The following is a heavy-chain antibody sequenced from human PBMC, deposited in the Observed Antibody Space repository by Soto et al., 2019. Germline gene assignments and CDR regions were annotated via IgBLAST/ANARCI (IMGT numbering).Heavy chain of an antibody. V-gene: IGHV3-30*18. D-gene: IGHD2-15*01. CDR1: GFTFSSYG. Sequence: QVQLVESGGGVVQPGRSLRLSCAASGFTFSSYGMHWVRQAPGKGLEWVAVISYDGNNKYYADSVKGRFTISRDNSKNTLYLQMNSLRAEDTAVYYCAKDEVLVVAVARDYYGMDAWGQGTTVTFSS. J-gene: IGHJ6*02. CDR2: ISYDGNNK. CDR3: AKDEVLVVAVARDYYGMDA.